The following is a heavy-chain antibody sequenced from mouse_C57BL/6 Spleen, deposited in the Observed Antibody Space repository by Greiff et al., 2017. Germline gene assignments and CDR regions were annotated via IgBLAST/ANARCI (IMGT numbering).Heavy chain of an antibody. CDR3: GSCPLSCDEDY. CDR1: CYTFTSYT. D-gene: IGHD3-1*01. CDR2: INPSSGYT. Sequence: QVQLQQSGAELARPGASVKMSCTASCYTFTSYTMHWVKPRPGQGLEWIGYINPSSGYTKYNQKFKNKATLTADKSSSTAYMQLSSRTSEYSTVDYCGSCPLSCDEDYFGPGTTL. V-gene: IGHV1-4*01. J-gene: IGHJ2*01.